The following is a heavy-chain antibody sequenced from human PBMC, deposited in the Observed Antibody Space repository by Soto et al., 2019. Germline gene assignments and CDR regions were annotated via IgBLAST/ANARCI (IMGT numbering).Heavy chain of an antibody. Sequence: SETLSLTCTVSGGSISSYYWSWIRQPPGKGLEWIGYIYYSGSTNYNPSLKSRVTISVDTSKNQFSLKLSSVTAADTAVYYCARLVVVAASNPRPWYFDYWGQGTLVTVSS. CDR3: ARLVVVAASNPRPWYFDY. D-gene: IGHD2-15*01. J-gene: IGHJ4*02. CDR1: GGSISSYY. CDR2: IYYSGST. V-gene: IGHV4-59*01.